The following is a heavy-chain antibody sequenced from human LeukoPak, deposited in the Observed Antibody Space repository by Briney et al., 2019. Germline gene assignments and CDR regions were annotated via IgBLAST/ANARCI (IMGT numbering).Heavy chain of an antibody. CDR3: ARVASAAGIINWFDP. CDR1: GGSISSYY. Sequence: PSETLSLTCTVSGGSISSYYWSWIRQPPGKGLEWIGYIYYSGGTNYNPSLKSRVTISVDTSKNQFSLKLSSVTAADTAVYYCARVASAAGIINWFDPWGQGTLVTVSS. J-gene: IGHJ5*02. D-gene: IGHD6-13*01. V-gene: IGHV4-59*01. CDR2: IYYSGGT.